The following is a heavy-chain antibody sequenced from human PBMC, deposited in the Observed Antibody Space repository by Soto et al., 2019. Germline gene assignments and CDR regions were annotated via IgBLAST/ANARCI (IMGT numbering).Heavy chain of an antibody. V-gene: IGHV1-3*01. CDR1: GYRFPSYA. Sequence: GASVKVSCKACGYRFPSYAMHWVRQAPGQRLEWMGWINAGNGNTKYSQKFQARVTITRDTSASTAYMELSSLRSEDTAVYYCSRLRRQGDGNAFWAQGTLVTV. CDR2: INAGNGNT. D-gene: IGHD1-26*01. J-gene: IGHJ4*02. CDR3: SRLRRQGDGNAF.